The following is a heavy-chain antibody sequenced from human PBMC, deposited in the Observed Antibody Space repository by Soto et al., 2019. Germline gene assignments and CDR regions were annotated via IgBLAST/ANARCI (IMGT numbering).Heavy chain of an antibody. D-gene: IGHD1-1*01. Sequence: SETLSLTCSVSGGSVSRSNTYWAWIRQPQGGGLEWIGSIFYTGSTYISPSFKSRVRISVDTSKDQFSLWLSSLTAADTAVYFCARHSGDDHVVTPSRLFDPWGQGTLVTVSS. CDR1: GGSVSRSNTY. CDR2: IFYTGST. J-gene: IGHJ5*02. V-gene: IGHV4-39*01. CDR3: ARHSGDDHVVTPSRLFDP.